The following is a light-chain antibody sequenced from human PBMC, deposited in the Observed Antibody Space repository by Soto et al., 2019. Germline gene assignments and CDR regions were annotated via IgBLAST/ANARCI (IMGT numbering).Light chain of an antibody. CDR2: GAS. J-gene: IGKJ1*01. V-gene: IGKV3-20*01. CDR1: QRISSMY. CDR3: HQYDIPPQT. Sequence: IMLTQSPGTLSLSPGERATLSCRASQRISSMYLAWYQQKPGRAPRLIIYGASRRATGIPERFSGSESGTDFTLTISSLEPEDFAVYYCHQYDIPPQTFGRGTRVEI.